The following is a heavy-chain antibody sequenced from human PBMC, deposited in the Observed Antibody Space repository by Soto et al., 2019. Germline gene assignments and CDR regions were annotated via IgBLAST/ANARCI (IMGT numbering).Heavy chain of an antibody. V-gene: IGHV1-8*01. Sequence: QVQLVQSGAEVKKPGASVKVSCKASGYSFTSYDINWVRQATGQGLEWMGWMNPNSGNTGYAQKFQGRVTXXRXTXXSTAYMELSSLRSEDTAVYYCAREGARGDGYNLGYWGQGTLVTVSS. CDR3: AREGARGDGYNLGY. CDR1: GYSFTSYD. J-gene: IGHJ4*02. D-gene: IGHD5-12*01. CDR2: MNPNSGNT.